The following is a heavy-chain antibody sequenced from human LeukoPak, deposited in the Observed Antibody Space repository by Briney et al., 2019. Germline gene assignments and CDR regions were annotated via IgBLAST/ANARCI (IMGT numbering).Heavy chain of an antibody. CDR1: GFTFSSYG. J-gene: IGHJ6*03. D-gene: IGHD3-22*01. V-gene: IGHV3-30*02. CDR2: IRYDGSNK. Sequence: GGSLRLSCAASGFTFSSYGMHWVRQAPGKGLEWVAFIRYDGSNKYYADSVQGRFTISRDNSKSTLYLQMNSLRAEDTAVYYCAKSVFDSSGDPYMDVWGKGTTVTISS. CDR3: AKSVFDSSGDPYMDV.